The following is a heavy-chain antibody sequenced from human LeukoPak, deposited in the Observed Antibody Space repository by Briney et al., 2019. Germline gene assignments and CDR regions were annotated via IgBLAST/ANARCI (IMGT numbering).Heavy chain of an antibody. Sequence: PSQTLSLTCAVYGGSFSGYYWSWIRQPPGKGLEWIGEINHSGSTNYNPSLKSRVTISVDTSKNQFSLKLSSVTAADTAVYYCARGRTDVDYGGELFDYWGQGTLVTVSS. CDR1: GGSFSGYY. V-gene: IGHV4-34*01. CDR3: ARGRTDVDYGGELFDY. J-gene: IGHJ4*02. D-gene: IGHD4-23*01. CDR2: INHSGST.